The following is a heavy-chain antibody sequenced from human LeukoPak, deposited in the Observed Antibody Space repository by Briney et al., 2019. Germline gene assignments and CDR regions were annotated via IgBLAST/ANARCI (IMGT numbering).Heavy chain of an antibody. CDR2: INPNSGGT. CDR1: GYTFTGYY. D-gene: IGHD6-6*01. V-gene: IGHV1-2*02. CDR3: ARARGQRVGNDY. Sequence: ASVTVSCKASGYTFTGYYMHWVRQAPGQGLEWMGWINPNSGGTNYAQNFQGRVTTTRDSSISTDYMEVSRLRSDDTAVYYCARARGQRVGNDYWGQGTLVTVSS. J-gene: IGHJ4*02.